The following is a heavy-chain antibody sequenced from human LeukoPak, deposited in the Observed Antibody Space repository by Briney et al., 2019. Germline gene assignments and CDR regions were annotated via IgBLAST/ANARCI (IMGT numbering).Heavy chain of an antibody. CDR1: GFTFSSAW. D-gene: IGHD3-16*02. J-gene: IGHJ4*02. Sequence: SGGSLRLSCAAYGFTFSSAWMSWVRQAPGKGLEWVGRIKSKTDGGTTDYAAPVKGRFTISRDDSKNTLYLQMNSLKTEDTAVYYCTTDVGVITFGGVIVDYWGQGTLVTVSS. CDR2: IKSKTDGGTT. V-gene: IGHV3-15*01. CDR3: TTDVGVITFGGVIVDY.